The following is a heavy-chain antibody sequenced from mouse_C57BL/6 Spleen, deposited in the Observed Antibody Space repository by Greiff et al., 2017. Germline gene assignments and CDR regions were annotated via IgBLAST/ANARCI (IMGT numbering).Heavy chain of an antibody. D-gene: IGHD1-1*01. CDR3: AGRGYYYGSSYWYFDV. J-gene: IGHJ1*03. CDR1: GYTFTEYT. V-gene: IGHV1-62-2*01. CDR2: FYPGSGSI. Sequence: QVHVKQSGAELVKPGASVKLSCKASGYTFTEYTIHWVKQRSGQGLEWIGWFYPGSGSIKYNEKFKDKATLTADKSSSTVYMVLSRLTSEDSAVYVCAGRGYYYGSSYWYFDVWGTGTTVTVSS.